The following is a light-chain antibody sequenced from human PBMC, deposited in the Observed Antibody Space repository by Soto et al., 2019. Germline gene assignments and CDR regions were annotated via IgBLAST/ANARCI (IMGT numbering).Light chain of an antibody. V-gene: IGKV3-15*01. Sequence: VMTQSPAILSVSPGERVTLSCRASQSVMNSLAWYQQRPGQAPRLLIHGASTRATGIPARFSGSGSGTEFTLTISSLQSEDFAVYYCQQYHNWPPYTFGKGTKLEIK. CDR3: QQYHNWPPYT. CDR1: QSVMNS. J-gene: IGKJ2*01. CDR2: GAS.